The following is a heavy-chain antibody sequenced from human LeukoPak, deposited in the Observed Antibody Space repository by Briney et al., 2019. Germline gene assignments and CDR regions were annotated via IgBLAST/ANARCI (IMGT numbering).Heavy chain of an antibody. Sequence: GGSLRLSCAASGVTFSSYSMNWVRQAPGKGLEWVSSISSSSSYIYYADSVNGRFTISRDNAKNSLYLQLTSPGAADPAVYSCARPVPPASRAWFDPWGQGPLVTVS. CDR1: GVTFSSYS. CDR3: ARPVPPASRAWFDP. V-gene: IGHV3-21*01. CDR2: ISSSSSYI. D-gene: IGHD2-2*01. J-gene: IGHJ5*02.